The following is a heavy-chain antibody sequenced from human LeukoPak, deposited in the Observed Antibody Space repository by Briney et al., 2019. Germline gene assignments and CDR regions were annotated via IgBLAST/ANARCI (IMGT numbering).Heavy chain of an antibody. D-gene: IGHD6-19*01. J-gene: IGHJ2*01. V-gene: IGHV4-39*01. CDR1: GGSISSSSYY. Sequence: SETLSLTCTVSGGSISSSSYYWGWIRQPPGKGLEWIGSIYYSGSTYYNPSLKSRVTISVDTSKNQFSLKLSSVTAADTAVYYCARQDLRSSGWTAWWYFDLWGRGKLVTVSS. CDR3: ARQDLRSSGWTAWWYFDL. CDR2: IYYSGST.